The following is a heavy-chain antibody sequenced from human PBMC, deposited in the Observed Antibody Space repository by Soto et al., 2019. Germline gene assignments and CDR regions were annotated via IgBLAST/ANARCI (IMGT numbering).Heavy chain of an antibody. CDR2: INAGNGNT. J-gene: IGHJ4*02. CDR3: AGKYCGGDCYPYYFDY. D-gene: IGHD2-21*02. V-gene: IGHV1-3*01. CDR1: GYTFTSYA. Sequence: ASVKVSCKASGYTFTSYAMHWVLQAPGQRLEWMGWINAGNGNTKYSQKFQGRVTITRDTSASAAYMELSSLRSEDTAEYYCAGKYCGGDCYPYYFDYWGRGTLVTV.